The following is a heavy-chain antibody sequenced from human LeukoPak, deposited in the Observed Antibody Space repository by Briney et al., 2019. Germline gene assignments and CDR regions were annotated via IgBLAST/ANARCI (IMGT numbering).Heavy chain of an antibody. CDR2: NNHSGST. CDR1: GGSFSGYY. D-gene: IGHD3-10*01. J-gene: IGHJ5*02. CDR3: ASQGGGYGSGSYRYNWFDT. V-gene: IGHV4-34*01. Sequence: SETPCLAPAVYGGSFSGYYWSCIPHPPGKGRGRSGENNHSGSTNYTPSPKSRVTLSVDTPKNQISLKLSSVTAAHTALYYCASQGGGYGSGSYRYNWFDTWGQGTLVTVSS.